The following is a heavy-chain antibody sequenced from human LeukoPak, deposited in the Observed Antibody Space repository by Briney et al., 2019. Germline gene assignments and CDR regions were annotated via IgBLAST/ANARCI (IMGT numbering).Heavy chain of an antibody. D-gene: IGHD6-13*01. V-gene: IGHV4-34*01. CDR2: INHSGST. J-gene: IGHJ5*02. CDR1: GGSFRGYY. CDR3: ARGRIAGWP. Sequence: ASETLSLTCAVYGGSFRGYYWSWIRQPPGKGLEWIGEINHSGSTNYNPSLKSRVTISVDTSKNQFSLKLSSVTAADTAVYYCARGRIAGWPWGQGTLVTVSS.